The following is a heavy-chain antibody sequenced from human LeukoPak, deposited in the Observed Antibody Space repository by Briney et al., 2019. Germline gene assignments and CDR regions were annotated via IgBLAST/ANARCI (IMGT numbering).Heavy chain of an antibody. CDR3: ARDLRPAMVVSY. V-gene: IGHV3-7*01. J-gene: IGHJ4*02. Sequence: PGRSLRLSCAASGFTFSSYAMHWVRQAPGKGLEWVANIKQDGSEKYYVDSVKGRFTISRDNAKNSLYLQMNSLRAEDTAVYYCARDLRPAMVVSYWGQGTLVTVSS. D-gene: IGHD5-18*01. CDR2: IKQDGSEK. CDR1: GFTFSSYA.